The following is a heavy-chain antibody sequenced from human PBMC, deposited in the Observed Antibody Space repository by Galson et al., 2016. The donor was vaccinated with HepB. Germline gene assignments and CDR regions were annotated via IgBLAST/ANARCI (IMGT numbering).Heavy chain of an antibody. Sequence: SVKVSCKASGYTFSTYAIHWVRQAPGQNLEWMGWINGGNGNTKFSHKFQGRVSFTSDTSASTAYMELSSLRSEDTAVFYCARGSDVTCRGGDCTLDYWGQGTLVTVSS. CDR2: INGGNGNT. V-gene: IGHV1-3*01. D-gene: IGHD2-21*02. CDR3: ARGSDVTCRGGDCTLDY. CDR1: GYTFSTYA. J-gene: IGHJ4*02.